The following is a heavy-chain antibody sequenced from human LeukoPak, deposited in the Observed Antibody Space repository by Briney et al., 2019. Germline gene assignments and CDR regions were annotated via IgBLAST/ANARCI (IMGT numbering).Heavy chain of an antibody. Sequence: RAGGSLRLSCAASGFTFSSYSMNWVRQAPWKGLEWVSSTSSSSSYIYYADSVKGRFTISRDNAKNSLYLQMNSLRAEDTAVYYCARDAQVTIFGPDPVDYWGQGTLVTVSS. CDR2: TSSSSSYI. CDR1: GFTFSSYS. D-gene: IGHD3-3*01. V-gene: IGHV3-21*01. J-gene: IGHJ4*02. CDR3: ARDAQVTIFGPDPVDY.